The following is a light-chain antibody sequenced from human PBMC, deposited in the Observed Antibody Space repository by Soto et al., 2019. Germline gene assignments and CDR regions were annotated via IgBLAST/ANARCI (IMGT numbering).Light chain of an antibody. Sequence: DIQMTQSPSSLSASVGDRVTITCRAGQSVSDYLNWYQQKTGKAPKLLIYGASNLQPGVPLRFSGSGSGTDFTLTISSLQPEDIATYYCQQTYNDLRTFGGGTKVEIK. V-gene: IGKV1-39*01. CDR1: QSVSDY. CDR3: QQTYNDLRT. CDR2: GAS. J-gene: IGKJ4*01.